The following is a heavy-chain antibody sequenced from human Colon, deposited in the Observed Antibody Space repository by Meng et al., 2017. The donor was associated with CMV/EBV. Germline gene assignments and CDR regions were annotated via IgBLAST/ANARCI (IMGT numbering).Heavy chain of an antibody. J-gene: IGHJ5*02. CDR3: AREYFYDKGRRSLDL. CDR2: IFTDDRT. CDR1: GFIVSSNY. D-gene: IGHD3-22*01. V-gene: IGHV3-66*01. Sequence: GEVVQSGGGLVQPGGSFGFSCAASGFIVSSNYMNWVRQAPGKGLEWVSVIFTDDRTYYADSVKGRFTISRDDSKNTVSLQMNSLRAEDTAVYYCAREYFYDKGRRSLDLWGQGPLVTVSS.